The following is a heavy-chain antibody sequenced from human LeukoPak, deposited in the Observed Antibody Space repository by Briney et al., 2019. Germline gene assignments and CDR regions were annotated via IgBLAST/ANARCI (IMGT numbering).Heavy chain of an antibody. D-gene: IGHD3-9*01. CDR2: ISAYNGNT. Sequence: GASVKVSCKASGYTFTSYGISWVRQAPGQGLEWMGWISAYNGNTIYAQKLQGRVTMTTDTSTSTAYMELRSLRSDDTAVYYCARGNYDILTGYYADYWGQGTLVTVSS. CDR1: GYTFTSYG. CDR3: ARGNYDILTGYYADY. J-gene: IGHJ4*02. V-gene: IGHV1-18*01.